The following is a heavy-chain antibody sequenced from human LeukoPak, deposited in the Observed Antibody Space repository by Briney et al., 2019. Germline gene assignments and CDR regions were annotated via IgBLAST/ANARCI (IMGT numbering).Heavy chain of an antibody. D-gene: IGHD3-22*01. CDR2: ISGYNGNT. Sequence: GASVEVSCKASGYTFTTYNINWVRQAPGQGLEWMGWISGYNGNTNYAQKLQGRVTMTTDTSTSTAYMELRSLKSDDTAVYYCASLKNYYDSSGYLVTDAFDIWGQGTMVTVSS. CDR3: ASLKNYYDSSGYLVTDAFDI. J-gene: IGHJ3*02. V-gene: IGHV1-18*01. CDR1: GYTFTTYN.